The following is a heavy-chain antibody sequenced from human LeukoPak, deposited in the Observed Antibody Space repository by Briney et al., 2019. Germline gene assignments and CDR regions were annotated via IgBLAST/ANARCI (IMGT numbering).Heavy chain of an antibody. D-gene: IGHD3-22*01. CDR3: ARDSPYYYDSSGYFDY. CDR2: IYYSGST. J-gene: IGHJ4*02. Sequence: PSQTPSLTCTVSGGSISSGDYYWRWIRQPPGKGLEWIGYIYYSGSTYYNPSLKSRVTISVDTSKNQFSLKLSSVTAADTAVYYCARDSPYYYDSSGYFDYWGQGTLVTVSS. V-gene: IGHV4-30-4*01. CDR1: GGSISSGDYY.